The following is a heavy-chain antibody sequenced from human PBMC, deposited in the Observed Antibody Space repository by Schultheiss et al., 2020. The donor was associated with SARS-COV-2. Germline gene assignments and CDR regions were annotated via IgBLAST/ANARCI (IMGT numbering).Heavy chain of an antibody. CDR3: ARGFCSGGSCYSFRVAFDI. D-gene: IGHD2-15*01. CDR1: GGSFSGYY. Sequence: SETLSLTCAVYGGSFSGYYWSWIRQPPGKGLEWIGYIHYRGSTDYDPSLKSRVTISVDTSKNQFSLKLSSVTAADTAVYYCARGFCSGGSCYSFRVAFDIWGQGTMVTVSS. V-gene: IGHV4-34*09. J-gene: IGHJ3*02. CDR2: IHYRGST.